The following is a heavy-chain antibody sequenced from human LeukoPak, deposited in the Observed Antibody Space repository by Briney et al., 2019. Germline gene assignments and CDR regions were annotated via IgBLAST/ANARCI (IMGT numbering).Heavy chain of an antibody. CDR2: IIPILGIA. V-gene: IGHV1-69*04. CDR1: GGTFSSYA. D-gene: IGHD6-13*01. Sequence: PRASVKVYCKASGGTFSSYAISWVRQAPGQGLEWMGRIIPILGIANYAQKFQGRVTITADKSTSTAYMELSSLRSEDTAVYYCASRSSSWPRTLNYYYYYGMDVWGQGTTVTVSS. J-gene: IGHJ6*02. CDR3: ASRSSSWPRTLNYYYYYGMDV.